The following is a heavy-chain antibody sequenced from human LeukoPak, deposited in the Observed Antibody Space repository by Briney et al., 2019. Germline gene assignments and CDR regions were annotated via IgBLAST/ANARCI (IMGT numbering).Heavy chain of an antibody. J-gene: IGHJ5*02. V-gene: IGHV4-59*01. CDR3: ARIAVAGGFDP. D-gene: IGHD6-19*01. CDR1: GGSISSYY. CDR2: IYYSGST. Sequence: PSETLSLTCTVSGGSISSYYWSWIRQPPGKGLEWIGYIYYSGSTNYNPSLKSPVTISVDTSKNQFSLKLSSVTAADTAVYYCARIAVAGGFDPWGQGTLVTVSS.